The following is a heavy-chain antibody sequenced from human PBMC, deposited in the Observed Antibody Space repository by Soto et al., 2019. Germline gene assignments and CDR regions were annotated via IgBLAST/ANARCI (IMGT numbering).Heavy chain of an antibody. V-gene: IGHV3-23*01. CDR1: GFTFSSYA. CDR3: ATHIRSGSYTDY. CDR2: ISGSGAST. Sequence: EVQVLESGGGLVQPGGSLRLSCEASGFTFSSYAMSWVRQAPGRGLEWVSAISGSGASTYYADSVKGRFTISRDNSKSTLYLQMDGLRAEDTAVYYCATHIRSGSYTDYWGQGTLVTVSS. D-gene: IGHD3-10*01. J-gene: IGHJ4*02.